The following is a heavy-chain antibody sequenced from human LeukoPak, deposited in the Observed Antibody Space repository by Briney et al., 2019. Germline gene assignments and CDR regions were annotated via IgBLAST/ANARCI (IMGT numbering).Heavy chain of an antibody. CDR1: GDSVSNNRTS. V-gene: IGHV6-1*01. CDR2: TYYRSKWSV. D-gene: IGHD3-10*01. J-gene: IGHJ4*02. CDR3: TRGPGKFDS. Sequence: SQTLSLTCDIFGDSVSNNRTSWNWFRQSPSRGLEWLGRTYYRSKWSVDYAASVKRRITINADTSKNQFSLQLNSVTPDDTAVYYCTRGPGKFDSWGQGTLVTVSS.